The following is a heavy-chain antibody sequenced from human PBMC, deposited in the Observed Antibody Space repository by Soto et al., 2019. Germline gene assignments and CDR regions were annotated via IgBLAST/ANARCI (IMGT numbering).Heavy chain of an antibody. CDR1: EFSLTTNGVG. Sequence: QITLKESGPTLVEPTQTLTLTCTFSEFSLTTNGVGVGWIRQPPGKALEWLAVIYWDDDKRYNPSLKARLTVTTDTTQNHVVLTMMNMDPVDACTYYCAPGVGSGNSAYFDLWGQGTLVTVSS. CDR3: APGVGSGNSAYFDL. D-gene: IGHD3-3*01. V-gene: IGHV2-5*02. CDR2: IYWDDDK. J-gene: IGHJ1*01.